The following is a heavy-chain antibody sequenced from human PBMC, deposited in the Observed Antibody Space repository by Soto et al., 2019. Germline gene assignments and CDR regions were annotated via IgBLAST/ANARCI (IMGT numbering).Heavy chain of an antibody. D-gene: IGHD2-15*01. V-gene: IGHV4-34*01. CDR1: GGSFSGYY. CDR2: INHSGST. Sequence: QVQLQQWGAGLLKPSETLSLTCAVYGGSFSGYYWSWIRQPPGKGLEWIGEINHSGSTNYNPSLKSRVTISVDTSKNQFALKLSSVTAADTAVYYCARSSLMVVVVAATPGFDYWGQVTLVTVSS. CDR3: ARSSLMVVVVAATPGFDY. J-gene: IGHJ4*02.